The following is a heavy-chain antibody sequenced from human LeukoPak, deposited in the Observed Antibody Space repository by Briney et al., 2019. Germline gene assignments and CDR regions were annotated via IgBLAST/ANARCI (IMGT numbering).Heavy chain of an antibody. CDR2: TYYRSKWHN. V-gene: IGHV6-1*01. J-gene: IGHJ4*02. CDR1: GDSVSSSSAV. CDR3: AGTTDYSSFLAF. D-gene: IGHD4-11*01. Sequence: SQTLSLACSVSGDSVSSSSAVWNWIRQSPSRGLEWLGRTYYRSKWHNEYAESVKSRISITSDTSKNQFSLQLNSVTPEDTAEYYCAGTTDYSSFLAFWGQGTLVTVSS.